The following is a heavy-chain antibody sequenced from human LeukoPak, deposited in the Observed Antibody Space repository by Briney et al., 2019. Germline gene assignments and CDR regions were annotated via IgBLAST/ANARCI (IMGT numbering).Heavy chain of an antibody. CDR2: IYYSGST. CDR3: ARTTEGGYTSDYFYYYYMAV. J-gene: IGHJ6*03. Sequence: SETLSLTCTVSGGSIISYYCSSIRQPPGKGLEWSGCIYYSGSTNYNPSLKSLVTISVDTSKNQFSLKLSTVPAADKAVYYCARTTEGGYTSDYFYYYYMAVWGKGPTVTISS. D-gene: IGHD5-18*01. CDR1: GGSIISYY. V-gene: IGHV4-59*01.